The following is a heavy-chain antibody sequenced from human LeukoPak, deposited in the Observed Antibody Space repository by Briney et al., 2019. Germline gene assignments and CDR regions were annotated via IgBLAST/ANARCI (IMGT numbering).Heavy chain of an antibody. CDR3: ASGYTSGA. V-gene: IGHV3-7*05. D-gene: IGHD6-19*01. CDR2: LNQDGSDK. Sequence: GGSLRLSRAASGFTFSTYWMCSGRQAPGKRLKWVANLNQDGSDKNYVDSVKGRFTISRDNAKNSLYLQMNSLRAEDTAVYYCASGYTSGAWGQGTLVTVSS. J-gene: IGHJ3*01. CDR1: GFTFSTYW.